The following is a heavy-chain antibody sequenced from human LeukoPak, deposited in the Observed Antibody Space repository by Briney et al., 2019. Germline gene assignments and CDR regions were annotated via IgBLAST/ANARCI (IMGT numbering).Heavy chain of an antibody. CDR2: INSGSST. D-gene: IGHD1-26*01. CDR3: AREIGGALHYFDY. V-gene: IGHV3-53*01. Sequence: GGSLRLSCAASGLTVSSNYMSWVRQGPGKDLEWVSVINSGSSTYYAGSVKGRFTISRDNSKNTLYLQMDSLRAEDTAVYYCAREIGGALHYFDYWGQGTLVTVSS. J-gene: IGHJ4*02. CDR1: GLTVSSNY.